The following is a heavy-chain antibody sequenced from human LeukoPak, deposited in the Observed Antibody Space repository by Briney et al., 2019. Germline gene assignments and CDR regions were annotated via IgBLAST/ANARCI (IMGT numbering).Heavy chain of an antibody. CDR1: GGSISSYY. CDR3: AKGNYYYDSSVLDY. Sequence: SETLSLTCTVSGGSISSYYWSWIRQPPGKGLEWIGYIYYSGSTNYNPSLKSRVTISVDTSKNQFSLKLSSVTAADTAVYYCAKGNYYYDSSVLDYWGQGTLVTVSS. V-gene: IGHV4-59*01. D-gene: IGHD3-22*01. J-gene: IGHJ4*02. CDR2: IYYSGST.